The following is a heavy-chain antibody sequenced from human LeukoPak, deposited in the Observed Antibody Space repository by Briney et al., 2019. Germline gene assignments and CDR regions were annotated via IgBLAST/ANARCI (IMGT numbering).Heavy chain of an antibody. V-gene: IGHV3-23*01. CDR1: GFTFSSYA. J-gene: IGHJ6*02. CDR2: IGSSGGST. CDR3: AKDPLYTYDYPRVSYGMDV. D-gene: IGHD3-16*01. Sequence: PGGSLRLSCAASGFTFSSYAMGWVRQTPGKGLEWVSGIGSSGGSTYYADSVKGRFTISRDNSKNTLYLQMNSLRAEDMAVYYCAKDPLYTYDYPRVSYGMDVWGQGTTVTVSS.